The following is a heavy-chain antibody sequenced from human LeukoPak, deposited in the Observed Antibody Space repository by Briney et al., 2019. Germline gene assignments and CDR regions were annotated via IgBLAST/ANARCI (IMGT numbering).Heavy chain of an antibody. J-gene: IGHJ5*02. CDR1: GYTFTNYG. CDR3: ARITYDFWSGYYMPDDP. Sequence: ASVKVSCEASGYTFTNYGISWVRRAPGQGLEWMGWISIYNGNTDCAQKLRGRVTMTTDTSTSTAYMELRSLRSDDTAVYYCARITYDFWSGYYMPDDPWGQGTLVTVSS. V-gene: IGHV1-18*01. CDR2: ISIYNGNT. D-gene: IGHD3-3*01.